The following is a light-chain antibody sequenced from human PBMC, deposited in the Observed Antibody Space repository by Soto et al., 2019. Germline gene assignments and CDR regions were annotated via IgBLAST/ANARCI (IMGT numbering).Light chain of an antibody. CDR3: SSYTSRREVV. CDR1: TSDVGGYNY. CDR2: EVS. Sequence: QSALTQPASVSGSPGQSITISCTGTTSDVGGYNYVSWYQHHPGKAPKLMIYEVSNRPSRVSNRFSGSNSGNTASLTISGLQAEDEALYYCSSYTSRREVVFGGGTKLTVL. V-gene: IGLV2-14*01. J-gene: IGLJ3*02.